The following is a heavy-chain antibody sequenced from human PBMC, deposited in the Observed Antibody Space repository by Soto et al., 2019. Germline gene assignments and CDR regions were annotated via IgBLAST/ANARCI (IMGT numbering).Heavy chain of an antibody. D-gene: IGHD1-1*01. V-gene: IGHV3-53*01. CDR3: ARDPSTTGYYGLDV. Sequence: GGSLRLSCAASGLTVNSYQMNWVRQPPGKGLEWVSVIYSGGVTYYADSVKGRFTITRDISKNSIYLQMSSLRAEDTAIYYCARDPSTTGYYGLDVWGQGTTVTVSS. CDR1: GLTVNSYQ. J-gene: IGHJ6*02. CDR2: IYSGGVT.